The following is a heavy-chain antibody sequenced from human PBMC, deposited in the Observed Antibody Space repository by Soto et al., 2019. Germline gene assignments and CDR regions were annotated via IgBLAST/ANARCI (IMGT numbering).Heavy chain of an antibody. D-gene: IGHD2-15*01. V-gene: IGHV3-21*01. J-gene: IGHJ3*02. Sequence: EVQLVESGGGLVKPGGSLRLSCAASGFTFSSYSMNWVRQAPGKGLEWVSSISSSSSYIYYAVSVKGRFTISRDNAKNSLYLQMNSLRAEDTAVYYCARLLVVVAATGDDAFDIWGQGTMVTVSS. CDR3: ARLLVVVAATGDDAFDI. CDR1: GFTFSSYS. CDR2: ISSSSSYI.